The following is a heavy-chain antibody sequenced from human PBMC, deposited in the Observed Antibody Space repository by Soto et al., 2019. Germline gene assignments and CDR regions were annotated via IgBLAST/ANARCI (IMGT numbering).Heavy chain of an antibody. CDR1: GGSFSGYY. V-gene: IGHV4-34*01. J-gene: IGHJ6*03. CDR3: ARALLVWFGAFSRRGGCYCYRDV. D-gene: IGHD3-10*01. Sequence: QVQLQQWGAGLLKPSETLSLTCAVYGGSFSGYYWSWIRQTPGPGIEWIGDINDSGSTNHNPSLKGRVSIFADTPNNQSSLKLRSVTAADTALYSCARALLVWFGAFSRRGGCYCYRDVWGKGTMVTVSS. CDR2: INDSGST.